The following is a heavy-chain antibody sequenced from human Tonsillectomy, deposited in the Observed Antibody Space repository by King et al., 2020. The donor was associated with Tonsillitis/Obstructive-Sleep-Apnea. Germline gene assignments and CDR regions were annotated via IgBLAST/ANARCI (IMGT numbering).Heavy chain of an antibody. Sequence: QLVQSGAEVKKPGASVKVSCKASGYTFTNYGITWVRQAPGQGLEWMGWISAYNGNTNYAQKFQDRVTMTTDTSTSTAYMELRSLRSDETAVYYCARGGNYYGSGHLYYYGMDVWGQGTTVTVSS. V-gene: IGHV1-18*01. J-gene: IGHJ6*02. CDR1: GYTFTNYG. CDR2: ISAYNGNT. D-gene: IGHD3-10*01. CDR3: ARGGNYYGSGHLYYYGMDV.